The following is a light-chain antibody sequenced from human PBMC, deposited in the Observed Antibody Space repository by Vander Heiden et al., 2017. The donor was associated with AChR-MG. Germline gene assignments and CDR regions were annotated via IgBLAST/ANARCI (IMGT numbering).Light chain of an antibody. V-gene: IGKV1-39*01. J-gene: IGKJ4*01. Sequence: DIQMTQSPSSLSASVGDRASITCRASQSISSYLNWYQQKPGKAPKLLIYAASSLQSGVPSRFSGSGSGTDFTLTISSLQPEEFATYYCQQSDSTPILTFGGGTKVEIK. CDR3: QQSDSTPILT. CDR1: QSISSY. CDR2: AAS.